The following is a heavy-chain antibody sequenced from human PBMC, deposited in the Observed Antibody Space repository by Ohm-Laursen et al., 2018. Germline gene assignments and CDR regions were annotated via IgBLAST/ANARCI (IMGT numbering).Heavy chain of an antibody. CDR1: GFNLTEHY. CDR3: AKFNADYP. J-gene: IGHJ4*02. V-gene: IGHV3-72*01. CDR2: SRHKENNYST. D-gene: IGHD4-17*01. Sequence: SLRLSCAASGFNLTEHYMDWVRQAPGKGLEWAGRSRHKENNYSTVYAASVRGRFTISRDESKNEMYLQMKSLKTGDTAVYYCAKFNADYPWGQGTLVSVSS.